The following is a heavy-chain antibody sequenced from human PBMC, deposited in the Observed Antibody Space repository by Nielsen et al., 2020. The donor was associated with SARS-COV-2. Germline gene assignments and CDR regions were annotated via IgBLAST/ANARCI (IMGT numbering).Heavy chain of an antibody. V-gene: IGHV4-61*08. D-gene: IGHD6-13*01. CDR2: IYHDGGT. CDR3: ARSRGDSSNWNGLDFYYYAMDV. J-gene: IGHJ6*02. Sequence: SETLSLTCSVSGGSVSSVGYYWNWIRQPPGRPLEWLGYIYHDGGTNYNPSLMGRVIMSVDTSKNQFSLRLTSVSTADTAVYYCARSRGDSSNWNGLDFYYYAMDVWGQGTTVIVSS. CDR1: GGSVSSVGYY.